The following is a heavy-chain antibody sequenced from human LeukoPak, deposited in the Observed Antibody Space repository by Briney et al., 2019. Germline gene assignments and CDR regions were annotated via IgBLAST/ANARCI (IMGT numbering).Heavy chain of an antibody. V-gene: IGHV3-21*01. Sequence: GGSLRLSCAASGFSFRDHTMNWVRQAPGKGLEWVASISSSSSYIYFANSVRGRFSISRDNAKNSLYLQMNSLRAEDTAVYYCAKDSPSRTATTEVPVDYWGQGTLVTVSS. J-gene: IGHJ4*02. CDR1: GFSFRDHT. CDR3: AKDSPSRTATTEVPVDY. CDR2: ISSSSSYI. D-gene: IGHD1/OR15-1a*01.